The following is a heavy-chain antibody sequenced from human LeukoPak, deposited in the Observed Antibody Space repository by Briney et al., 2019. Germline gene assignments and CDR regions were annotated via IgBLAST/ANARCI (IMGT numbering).Heavy chain of an antibody. CDR2: ISAYNGNT. CDR1: GYTFTSYG. V-gene: IGHV1-18*01. CDR3: ARCRIAAAQGDP. Sequence: AASVKVSCKASGYTFTSYGISWVRQAPGQGLEWMGWISAYNGNTNYAQKLQGRVTMTTDTYTSTVYMELRSLRSDDTAVYYCARCRIAAAQGDPWGQGTLVTVSS. D-gene: IGHD6-13*01. J-gene: IGHJ5*02.